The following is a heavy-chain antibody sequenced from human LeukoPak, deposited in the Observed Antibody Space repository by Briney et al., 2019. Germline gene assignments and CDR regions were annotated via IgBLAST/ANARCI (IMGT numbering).Heavy chain of an antibody. Sequence: QPGGSLRLTCAASGFTFSRYWMHWVRHTPGKGLVWVSRINSDGSSTRYADSVKGRFTISRDNAKNTLDLQMSSLRAEDTAVYYCARVDCSGGSCYFDYCGQGTLVTVSS. D-gene: IGHD2-15*01. CDR3: ARVDCSGGSCYFDY. CDR2: INSDGSST. CDR1: GFTFSRYW. V-gene: IGHV3-74*01. J-gene: IGHJ4*02.